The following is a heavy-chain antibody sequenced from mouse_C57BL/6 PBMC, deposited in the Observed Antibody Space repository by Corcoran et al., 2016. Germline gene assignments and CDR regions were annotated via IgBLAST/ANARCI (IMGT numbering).Heavy chain of an antibody. CDR2: INPNNGGT. Sequence: EVQLQQSGPELVKPGASVKISCKASGYTFTDYYMNWVKQSHGKSLEWIGDINPNNGGTSYNQKFKGKATLTVDKSSSTAYMELRSLTSEDSAVYYCARWSNYPWFAYWGQGTLVTVSA. CDR1: GYTFTDYY. CDR3: ARWSNYPWFAY. D-gene: IGHD2-5*01. V-gene: IGHV1-26*01. J-gene: IGHJ3*01.